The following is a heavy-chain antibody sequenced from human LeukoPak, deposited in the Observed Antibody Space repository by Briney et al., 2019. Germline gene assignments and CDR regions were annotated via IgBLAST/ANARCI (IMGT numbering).Heavy chain of an antibody. Sequence: KSSETLSLTCAAYGGSLSGYYWTWIRQPPGKGLEWVGEIKQSERTNYNPSLKSRVTISIDTSKNQFSLKLTSVTAADTAVYYCAREGLKNVHNPLGYWGQGTLVTVPS. CDR3: AREGLKNVHNPLGY. V-gene: IGHV4-34*01. D-gene: IGHD5-24*01. J-gene: IGHJ4*02. CDR1: GGSLSGYY. CDR2: IKQSERT.